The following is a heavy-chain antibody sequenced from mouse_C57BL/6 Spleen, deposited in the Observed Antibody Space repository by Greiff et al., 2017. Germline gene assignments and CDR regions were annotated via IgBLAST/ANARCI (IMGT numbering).Heavy chain of an antibody. CDR2: INPSSGST. CDR3: ALRWLRRDGMDY. J-gene: IGHJ4*01. V-gene: IGHV1-4*01. D-gene: IGHD2-2*01. Sequence: QVQLQQSGAELARPGASVKMSCKASGYTFTSYTMHWVKQRPGQGLEWIGYINPSSGSTRYNQKFKDKATLTADTSSSTAYMQLSSLTSENSAVYYCALRWLRRDGMDYWGQGTTVTVSS. CDR1: GYTFTSYT.